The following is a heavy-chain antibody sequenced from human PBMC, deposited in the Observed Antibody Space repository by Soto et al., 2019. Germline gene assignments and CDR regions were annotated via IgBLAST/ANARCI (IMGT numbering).Heavy chain of an antibody. J-gene: IGHJ4*02. V-gene: IGHV2-5*02. D-gene: IGHD3-3*01. CDR1: GFSLTTSGVG. CDR2: IYWDDDK. Sequence: QITLNESGPTVVRPTETLTLTCRFSGFSLTTSGVGVGWIRQSPGKAPEWLALIYWDDDKRYSASLKSRLTITKDTSKNPVVLTLADLDPTDTATYDCAHRVLRTVFGLVTTTAIYFDFWGQGTPVAVSS. CDR3: AHRVLRTVFGLVTTTAIYFDF.